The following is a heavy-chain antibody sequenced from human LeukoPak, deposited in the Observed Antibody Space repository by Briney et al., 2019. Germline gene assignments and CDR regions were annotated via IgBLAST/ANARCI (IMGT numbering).Heavy chain of an antibody. D-gene: IGHD5-12*01. Sequence: GGTLRLSCAASGFTFSSYGMTWVRQAPGKGPEWVSGISGGGGSTYYADSVKGRFTISRDNSKNTLYLQMNSLRAEDTAVYYCARGPSGYHNTGGQGTLVTVSS. CDR1: GFTFSSYG. CDR3: ARGPSGYHNT. V-gene: IGHV3-23*01. CDR2: ISGGGGST. J-gene: IGHJ4*02.